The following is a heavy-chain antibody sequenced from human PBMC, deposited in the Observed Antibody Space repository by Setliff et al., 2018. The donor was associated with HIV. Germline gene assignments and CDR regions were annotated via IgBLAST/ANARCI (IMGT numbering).Heavy chain of an antibody. J-gene: IGHJ3*02. CDR2: VSYSGST. CDR1: GGSISTYY. CDR3: ARRGHFYDSSSSDAFDI. D-gene: IGHD3-22*01. V-gene: IGHV4-59*08. Sequence: SETLSLTCNVSGGSISTYYWSWIRQPPGKGLEWLGYVSYSGSTNFNPSLESRLAMSVDMSKNHFSLKLRSVTAADTAVYYCARRGHFYDSSSSDAFDIWGHGTMVTVSS.